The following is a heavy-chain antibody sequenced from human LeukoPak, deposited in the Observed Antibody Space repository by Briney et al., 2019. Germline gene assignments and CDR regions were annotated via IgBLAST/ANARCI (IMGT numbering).Heavy chain of an antibody. J-gene: IGHJ4*02. CDR1: GFTFSDYY. CDR3: ARRAGAYSHPYDY. CDR2: ISSSGSTI. Sequence: KPGGSLRLSCAASGFTFSDYYMSWIRQAPGKGLGWVSYISSSGSTIYYADSVKGRFTISRDNSKNTLYLQMNSLRAEDTAVYYCARRAGAYSHPYDYWGQGTLVTVSS. D-gene: IGHD4/OR15-4a*01. V-gene: IGHV3-11*01.